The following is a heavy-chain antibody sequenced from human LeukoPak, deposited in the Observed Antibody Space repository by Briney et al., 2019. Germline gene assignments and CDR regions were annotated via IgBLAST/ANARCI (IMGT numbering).Heavy chain of an antibody. CDR1: GFTVSSNY. CDR2: IYSDGGT. Sequence: GGSLRLSCAASGFTVSSNYMSWVRQAPGKGLEWVSVIYSDGGTYYADSLKGRFTISRDASKNTLYLQMHSLRAEDTAVYYCARAEDWGAVAGAYFFDYWGQGTLVTVYS. CDR3: ARAEDWGAVAGAYFFDY. V-gene: IGHV3-53*01. J-gene: IGHJ4*02. D-gene: IGHD6-19*01.